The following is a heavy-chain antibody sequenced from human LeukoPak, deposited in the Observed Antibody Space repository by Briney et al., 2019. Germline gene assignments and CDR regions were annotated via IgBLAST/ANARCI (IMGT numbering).Heavy chain of an antibody. D-gene: IGHD1-26*01. Sequence: PSQTLSLTCTVSGGSITSGDYYWSWIRQPPGKGLEWIGYIYYSGSTHYNPSLKSRVTILVDTSKNQFSLRLSSVTAADTAIYYCARDALGPTPDWGQGTLVTVSS. CDR3: ARDALGPTPD. J-gene: IGHJ4*02. V-gene: IGHV4-30-4*01. CDR2: IYYSGST. CDR1: GGSITSGDYY.